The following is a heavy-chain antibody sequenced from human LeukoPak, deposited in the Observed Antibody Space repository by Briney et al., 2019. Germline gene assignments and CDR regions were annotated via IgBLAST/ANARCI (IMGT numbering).Heavy chain of an antibody. V-gene: IGHV3-43D*03. D-gene: IGHD3-10*01. J-gene: IGHJ6*02. CDR2: ISWDGGST. Sequence: GGSLRLSCAASGFTFDDYAMHWVRQAPGGGLEWVSLISWDGGSTYYTDSVKGRFTISRDNSKNSLYLQMNSLRAEDTALYYCAKDSGRALLWFGESTYGMDVWGQGTTVTVSS. CDR3: AKDSGRALLWFGESTYGMDV. CDR1: GFTFDDYA.